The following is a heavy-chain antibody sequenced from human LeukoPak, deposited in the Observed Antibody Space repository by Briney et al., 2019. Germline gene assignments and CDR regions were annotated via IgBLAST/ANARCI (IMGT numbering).Heavy chain of an antibody. V-gene: IGHV3-7*04. CDR3: ARDRVLDY. J-gene: IGHJ4*02. Sequence: GGSLRLSCAASGFTFGSYWMSWVRQAPGKGLEWVANINQDGSEKYYVDSVKGRFTISRDNAKNSLFLQMNSLRAEDTAVYYCARDRVLDYWGQGTLVTVSS. CDR2: INQDGSEK. CDR1: GFTFGSYW.